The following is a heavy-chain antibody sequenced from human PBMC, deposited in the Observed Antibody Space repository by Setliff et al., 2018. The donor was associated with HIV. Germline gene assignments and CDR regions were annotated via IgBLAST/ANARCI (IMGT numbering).Heavy chain of an antibody. Sequence: SVKVSCKASGGTFSSYAISWVRQAPGQGLEWMGGIIPILGIANYAQEFQGRVTITADESTGTAYMELSSLRSEDTAVYYCASLEGDGYNWDYWGQGTLVTVSS. V-gene: IGHV1-69*10. CDR1: GGTFSSYA. D-gene: IGHD5-12*01. CDR3: ASLEGDGYNWDY. CDR2: IIPILGIA. J-gene: IGHJ4*02.